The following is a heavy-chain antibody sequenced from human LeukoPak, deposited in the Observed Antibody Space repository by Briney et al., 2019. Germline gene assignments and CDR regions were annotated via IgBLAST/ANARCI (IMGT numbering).Heavy chain of an antibody. CDR3: ARVLWSAYVNFDY. CDR1: GGSISSGGYY. CDR2: IYYSGST. V-gene: IGHV4-31*03. D-gene: IGHD3-3*01. Sequence: SQTLSLTCTVSGGSISSGGYYWSWIRQHPGKGLEWIGYIYYSGSTYYNPSLESRVTISVDTSKNPFSLKLSSVTAADTAMYYCARVLWSAYVNFDYWGQGTLVTVSS. J-gene: IGHJ4*02.